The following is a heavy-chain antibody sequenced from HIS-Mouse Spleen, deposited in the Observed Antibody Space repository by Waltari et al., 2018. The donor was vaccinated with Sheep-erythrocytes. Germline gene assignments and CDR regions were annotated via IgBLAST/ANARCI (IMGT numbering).Heavy chain of an antibody. V-gene: IGHV3-13*01. Sequence: EVQLVESGGGLVQPGGSLRLSCAASGFTFSSYDMHWVRQATGKGLEGVSGIGTAGDTYYPGSVKGRFTISREKAKNSLYLQMNSLRAGDTAVYYCARANSGSYDDAFDIWGQGTMVTVSS. CDR1: GFTFSSYD. CDR3: ARANSGSYDDAFDI. CDR2: IGTAGDT. J-gene: IGHJ3*02. D-gene: IGHD1-26*01.